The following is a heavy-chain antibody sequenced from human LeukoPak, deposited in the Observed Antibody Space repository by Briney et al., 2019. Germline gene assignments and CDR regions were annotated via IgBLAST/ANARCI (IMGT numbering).Heavy chain of an antibody. J-gene: IGHJ6*03. CDR2: ISGHTGTA. D-gene: IGHD3-10*01. V-gene: IGHV1-18*01. CDR3: ARGGSGDHQEQLGPPGYYHYMDV. Sequence: GASVKVSCKASGYSFTAYGMGWLRQAPGQGLERMGWISGHTGTAIYAQNLQGRVTLTADTFTSTVYMEMRSLRSDDTAVYYCARGGSGDHQEQLGPPGYYHYMDVWGTGTTVTVSS. CDR1: GYSFTAYG.